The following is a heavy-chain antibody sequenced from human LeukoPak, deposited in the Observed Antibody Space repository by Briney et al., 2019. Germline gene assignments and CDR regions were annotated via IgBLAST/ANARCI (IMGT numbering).Heavy chain of an antibody. CDR2: IRSKANSYAT. Sequence: GGSLRLSCAASGFTFSGSAMHWVRQASGKGLEWVGRIRSKANSYATAYAASVKGRFTISRDDSKNTAYLQMSSLKTEDTAVYYCSRHAYSGTYLAFDIWGQGIMVTVSS. J-gene: IGHJ3*02. CDR1: GFTFSGSA. CDR3: SRHAYSGTYLAFDI. D-gene: IGHD1-26*01. V-gene: IGHV3-73*01.